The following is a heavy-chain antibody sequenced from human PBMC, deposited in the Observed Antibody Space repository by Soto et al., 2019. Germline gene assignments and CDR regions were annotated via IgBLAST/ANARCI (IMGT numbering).Heavy chain of an antibody. D-gene: IGHD2-2*01. V-gene: IGHV1-3*01. CDR3: ARDIIYCISTSCYVRDYGMDV. J-gene: IGHJ6*02. Sequence: SVKVSCKASGYTKTSYAMHWVRQEPGQRLEWMGWINAGNGNTKYSQKFQGRVTITRDTSASTAYMELSSLRSEDTAVYYCARDIIYCISTSCYVRDYGMDVWGQGTTVTVSS. CDR2: INAGNGNT. CDR1: GYTKTSYA.